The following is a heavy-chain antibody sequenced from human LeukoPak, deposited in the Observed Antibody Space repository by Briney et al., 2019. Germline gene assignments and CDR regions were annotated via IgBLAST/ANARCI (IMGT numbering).Heavy chain of an antibody. CDR3: ARARIDWNDVHRGFDY. V-gene: IGHV3-48*03. CDR1: GFTFSSYE. D-gene: IGHD1-1*01. Sequence: GGSLRLSCAASGFTFSSYEMNWVRQAPGKGLEWVSYISSSGSTIYYADSVKGRFTISRDNAKNSLYLQMNSLRAEDTAVYYCARARIDWNDVHRGFDYWGQGTLVTVSS. J-gene: IGHJ4*02. CDR2: ISSSGSTI.